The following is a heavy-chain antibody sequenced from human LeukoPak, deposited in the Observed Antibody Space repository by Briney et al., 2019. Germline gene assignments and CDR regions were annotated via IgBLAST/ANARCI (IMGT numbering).Heavy chain of an antibody. CDR2: INHSGST. J-gene: IGHJ4*02. V-gene: IGHV4-34*01. D-gene: IGHD5-18*01. Sequence: SETLSLTCGVYGGSFSNYYWSCIRQSPGKGLEWIGEINHSGSTNYNPSLKSRVTISVDTSKNQFSLKLSSVTATDTAVYYCANLRGYSYGAGDYWGQGTLVTVSS. CDR1: GGSFSNYY. CDR3: ANLRGYSYGAGDY.